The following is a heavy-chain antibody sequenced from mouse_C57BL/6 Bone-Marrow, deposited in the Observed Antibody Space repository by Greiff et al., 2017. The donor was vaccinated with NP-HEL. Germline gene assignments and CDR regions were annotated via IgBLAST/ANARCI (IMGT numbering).Heavy chain of an antibody. CDR2: IWGDGST. V-gene: IGHV2-3*01. CDR1: GFSLTSYG. CDR3: AKTAGIWFTRAMDY. J-gene: IGHJ4*01. Sequence: VNVVESGPGLVAPSQSLSITCTVSGFSLTSYGVSWVRQPPGKGLEWLGVIWGDGSTNYHSALISRLSISKDNSKSQVFLKLNSLQTDDTATYYCAKTAGIWFTRAMDYWGQGTSVTVSS. D-gene: IGHD2-2*01.